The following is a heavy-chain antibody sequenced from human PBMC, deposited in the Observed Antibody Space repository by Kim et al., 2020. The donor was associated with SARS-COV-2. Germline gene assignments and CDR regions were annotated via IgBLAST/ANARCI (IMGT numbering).Heavy chain of an antibody. CDR2: ISAYNGNT. CDR3: AIDLILRGVRVFDI. V-gene: IGHV1-18*01. CDR1: GYTFTTYG. Sequence: ASVKVSCKASGYTFTTYGFSWVRQAPGQGLEWMGWISAYNGNTNYAQRFEGRVTMTTDTSTSTAYMELRSLRSDDTAVYYCAIDLILRGVRVFDIWGQGTMVTVSS. D-gene: IGHD3-10*01. J-gene: IGHJ3*02.